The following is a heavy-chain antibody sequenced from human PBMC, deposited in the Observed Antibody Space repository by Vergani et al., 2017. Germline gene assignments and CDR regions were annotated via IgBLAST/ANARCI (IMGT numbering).Heavy chain of an antibody. CDR3: AHQDKNDFWSGYYTAYFDY. CDR2: IYWNDDK. J-gene: IGHJ4*02. CDR1: GFSLSTSGVG. D-gene: IGHD3-3*01. Sequence: QITLKESGPTLVKPTQTLTLTCTFSGFSLSTSGVGVGWIRQPPGKALEWLALIYWNDDKRYSPSLKSRLTITKDTSKNQVVLTMTNMDPVDTATYYCAHQDKNDFWSGYYTAYFDYWGQGTLVTVSS. V-gene: IGHV2-5*01.